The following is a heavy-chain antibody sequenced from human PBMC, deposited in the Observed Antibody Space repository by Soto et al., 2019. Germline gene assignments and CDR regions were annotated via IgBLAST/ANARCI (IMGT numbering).Heavy chain of an antibody. CDR2: ISYDGSNK. D-gene: IGHD1-20*01. Sequence: GGSLRLSCAASGFTFNSYAMHWVRQAPGKGLEWVAVISYDGSNKYYADSVKGRFTISRDNSKNTLYLQMNSLRAEDTAVYYCAREVSITGKLGIDPWGQGTLVTVSS. V-gene: IGHV3-30-3*01. J-gene: IGHJ5*02. CDR1: GFTFNSYA. CDR3: AREVSITGKLGIDP.